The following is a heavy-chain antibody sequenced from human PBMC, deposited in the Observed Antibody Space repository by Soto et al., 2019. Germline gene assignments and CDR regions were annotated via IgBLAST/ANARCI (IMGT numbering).Heavy chain of an antibody. CDR1: GFTFSSYG. CDR3: ARFHYDYVWGSFNYYYYGMDV. D-gene: IGHD3-16*01. Sequence: QVQLVESGGGVVQPGRSLRLSCAASGFTFSSYGMHWVRQAPGKGLEWVAVICYDGSNKYYADSVKGRFNISRDNSKNTVYLQMNSLRVEHTAVYYCARFHYDYVWGSFNYYYYGMDVWGQGTTVTVSS. V-gene: IGHV3-33*01. J-gene: IGHJ6*02. CDR2: ICYDGSNK.